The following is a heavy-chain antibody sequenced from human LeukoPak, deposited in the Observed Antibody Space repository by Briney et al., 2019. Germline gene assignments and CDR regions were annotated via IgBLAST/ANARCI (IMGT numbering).Heavy chain of an antibody. Sequence: PGGSLRLSCAASGFTFDDYAMHWVRQAPGKGLEWVSGISWNSGSIGYADSVKGRFTISRDNAKNSLYLQMNSLRAEDTAVYYCARTLSADYYDSSGLDYWGQGTLVTVSS. CDR2: ISWNSGSI. J-gene: IGHJ4*02. D-gene: IGHD3-22*01. CDR3: ARTLSADYYDSSGLDY. CDR1: GFTFDDYA. V-gene: IGHV3-9*01.